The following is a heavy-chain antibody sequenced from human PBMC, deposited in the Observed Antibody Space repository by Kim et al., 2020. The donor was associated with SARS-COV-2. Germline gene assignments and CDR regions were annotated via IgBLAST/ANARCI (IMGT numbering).Heavy chain of an antibody. D-gene: IGHD2-2*01. CDR2: ISSSSSTI. J-gene: IGHJ3*02. CDR1: GFTFSSYS. CDR3: ARDLIQGDIVVVPAAEVYAFDI. V-gene: IGHV3-48*02. Sequence: GGSLRLSCAASGFTFSSYSMNWVRQAPGKGLEWVSYISSSSSTIYYADSVKGRFTISRDNAKNSLYLQMNSLRDEDTAVYYCARDLIQGDIVVVPAAEVYAFDIWGQGTMVTVSS.